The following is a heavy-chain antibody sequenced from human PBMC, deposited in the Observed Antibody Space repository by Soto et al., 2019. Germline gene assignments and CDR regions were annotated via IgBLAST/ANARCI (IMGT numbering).Heavy chain of an antibody. D-gene: IGHD3-22*01. CDR2: FSSGGINT. Sequence: PGGSLRISCAASGCTFSDYAMSWVRQAPGKGLEWLSTFSSGGINTYYTDSVKGRFTISRDNSRNSLHRQMNSRRAEDTAVYYCAKDKDDYYYTSGPDAFDIWGLGTMVTVSS. CDR3: AKDKDDYYYTSGPDAFDI. J-gene: IGHJ3*02. V-gene: IGHV3-23*01. CDR1: GCTFSDYA.